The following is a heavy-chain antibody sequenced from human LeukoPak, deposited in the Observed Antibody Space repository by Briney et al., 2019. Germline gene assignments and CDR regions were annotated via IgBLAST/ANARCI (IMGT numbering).Heavy chain of an antibody. Sequence: TSETLSLTCAVYGGSFSGYYWSRIRQPPGKGLEWIGEINHSGSTNYNPSLKSRVTISVDTSKNQFSLKLSSVTAADTAVYYCARTLAVAAWFDPWGQGTLVTVSS. J-gene: IGHJ5*02. CDR1: GGSFSGYY. CDR2: INHSGST. D-gene: IGHD6-19*01. V-gene: IGHV4-34*01. CDR3: ARTLAVAAWFDP.